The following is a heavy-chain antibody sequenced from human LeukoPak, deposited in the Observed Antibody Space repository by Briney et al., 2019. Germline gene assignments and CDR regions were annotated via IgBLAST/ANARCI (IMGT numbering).Heavy chain of an antibody. CDR1: GFTLTNYW. V-gene: IGHV3-7*01. CDR3: ARIGYSSSCNDY. Sequence: GGSLRLSCAASGFTLTNYWMTWVRQAPGKGLEWVANIKQDGSTKYYLDSVKGRFTISRDNAKNSVYLQMNSLRAEDTAVYYCARIGYSSSCNDYWGQGTLVTVSS. J-gene: IGHJ4*02. D-gene: IGHD6-13*01. CDR2: IKQDGSTK.